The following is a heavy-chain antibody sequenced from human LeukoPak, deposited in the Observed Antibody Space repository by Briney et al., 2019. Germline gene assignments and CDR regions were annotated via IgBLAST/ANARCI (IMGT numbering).Heavy chain of an antibody. Sequence: GESLKISCKASGFSFTNYCIGWVRQMPGKGLEWMGIICPGDSDTRYSPSFQGQVTISADKYISTAYLQWSSLKASDTAMYYCALRSGYDYDYWGQGTLVTVSS. D-gene: IGHD5-12*01. CDR3: ALRSGYDYDY. V-gene: IGHV5-51*01. CDR2: ICPGDSDT. CDR1: GFSFTNYC. J-gene: IGHJ4*02.